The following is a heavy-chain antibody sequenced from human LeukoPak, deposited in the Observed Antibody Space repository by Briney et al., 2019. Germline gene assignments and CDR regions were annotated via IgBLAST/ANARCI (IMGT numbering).Heavy chain of an antibody. D-gene: IGHD3-3*01. CDR3: ARDGAPLTIFGVAYNWFDP. V-gene: IGHV1-69*05. Sequence: SVKVSCKASGGTFSSYAISWVRQAPGQGLERMGGIIPIFGTANYAQKFQGRVTITTDESTSTAYMELSSLRSEDTAVYYCARDGAPLTIFGVAYNWFDPGCQGTLVTVSS. CDR2: IIPIFGTA. J-gene: IGHJ5*02. CDR1: GGTFSSYA.